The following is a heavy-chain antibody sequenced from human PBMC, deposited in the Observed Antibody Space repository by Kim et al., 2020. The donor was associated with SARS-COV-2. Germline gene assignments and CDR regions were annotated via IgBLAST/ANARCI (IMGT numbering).Heavy chain of an antibody. V-gene: IGHV1-18*01. CDR2: ISAYNGNT. Sequence: APVKVSCKASGYTFTSYGISWVRQAPGQGLEWMGWISAYNGNTNYAQKLQGRVTMTTDTSTSTAYMELRSLRSDDTAVYYCARDPTFCSSTSCYRASDGMDVWGQGTTVTVSS. CDR3: ARDPTFCSSTSCYRASDGMDV. CDR1: GYTFTSYG. J-gene: IGHJ6*02. D-gene: IGHD2-2*02.